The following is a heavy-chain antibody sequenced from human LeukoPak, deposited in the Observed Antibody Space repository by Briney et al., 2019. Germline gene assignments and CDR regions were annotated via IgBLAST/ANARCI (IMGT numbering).Heavy chain of an antibody. CDR1: GDSVSSDSAA. CDR3: ARGFLRTGFDS. D-gene: IGHD1-14*01. CDR2: TYYMSKWIN. J-gene: IGHJ4*02. V-gene: IGHV6-1*01. Sequence: SQTLSLTCAISGDSVSSDSAAWSWIRQSPSRGLEWLGRTYYMSKWINDYAVSVKSRITINPDTSRSQFSLQLNSVTPEDTAVYYCARGFLRTGFDSWGQGTLVIVSS.